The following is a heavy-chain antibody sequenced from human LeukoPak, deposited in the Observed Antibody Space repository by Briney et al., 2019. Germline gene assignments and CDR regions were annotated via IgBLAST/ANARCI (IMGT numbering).Heavy chain of an antibody. CDR2: ISGSGGST. Sequence: PGESLRLSCAASGFTFSSYAMSWVRQAPGKGLEWVSAISGSGGSTSYAESVKGRFTISRDNSKNTLYLQTNSQRAEDMAVYYCAKEMFGWYFDYWGQGTLVTVSS. J-gene: IGHJ4*02. D-gene: IGHD6-19*01. V-gene: IGHV3-23*01. CDR3: AKEMFGWYFDY. CDR1: GFTFSSYA.